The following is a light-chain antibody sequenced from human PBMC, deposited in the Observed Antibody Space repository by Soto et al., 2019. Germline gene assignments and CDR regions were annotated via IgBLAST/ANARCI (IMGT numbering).Light chain of an antibody. J-gene: IGKJ2*01. CDR3: QEYNNWPPMYT. CDR2: DTS. Sequence: EMVMTQSPATLSVSPGERATLSCRASQSVSRKLAWYQQRPGQAPRLLVYDTSTRATGIPGRFSGSGSGTDFTLTISSHQSEDFAVYYCQEYNNWPPMYTFGQGTKLEIK. V-gene: IGKV3-15*01. CDR1: QSVSRK.